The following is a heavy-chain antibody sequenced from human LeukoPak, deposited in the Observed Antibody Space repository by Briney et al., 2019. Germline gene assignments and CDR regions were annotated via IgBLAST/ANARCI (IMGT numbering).Heavy chain of an antibody. J-gene: IGHJ6*04. V-gene: IGHV3-48*03. CDR1: GFTFSSYE. CDR3: ARLLYLLRYFDH. Sequence: QSGGSLRLSCAASGFTFSSYEMNWVRQAPGKGLEWVSYISSSGSTIYYADSVKGRFTISRDNSKDTLYLQMNSLRAEDTAVYYCARLLYLLRYFDHWGKGTTVTISS. CDR2: ISSSGSTI. D-gene: IGHD3-9*01.